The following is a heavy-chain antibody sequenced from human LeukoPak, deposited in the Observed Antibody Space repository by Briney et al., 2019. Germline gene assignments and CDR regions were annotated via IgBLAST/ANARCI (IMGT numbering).Heavy chain of an antibody. Sequence: TGGSLRLSCSGSGFTFSSYSMHWVRQAPGRGLEYVSGITSNGGSTYYADSMKGRFTISRDNSKNTLYLQMSSLRAEDTAVYYCARDLRLDYWGQGTLVTVSS. V-gene: IGHV3-64D*06. CDR3: ARDLRLDY. J-gene: IGHJ4*02. CDR1: GFTFSSYS. CDR2: ITSNGGST.